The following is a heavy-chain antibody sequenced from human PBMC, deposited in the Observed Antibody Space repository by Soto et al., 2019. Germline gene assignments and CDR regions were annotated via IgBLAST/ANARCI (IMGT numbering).Heavy chain of an antibody. J-gene: IGHJ6*02. CDR2: IESKTDGGTT. D-gene: IGHD3-16*01. CDR1: GVTFINAW. Sequence: GGSLRLSCAASGVTFINAWMNWVRQAPGKGLEWVGRIESKTDGGTTDYAAPVKGRFTISRDDSKSTLYLQMNSLRAEDTALYYCAKAGGVPDYYYGMDVWGQGTTVTVSS. V-gene: IGHV3-15*07. CDR3: AKAGGVPDYYYGMDV.